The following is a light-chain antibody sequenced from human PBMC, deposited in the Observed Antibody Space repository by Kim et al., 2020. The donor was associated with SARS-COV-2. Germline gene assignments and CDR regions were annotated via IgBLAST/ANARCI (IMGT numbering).Light chain of an antibody. CDR1: QSVDIN. V-gene: IGKV3-15*01. CDR3: QQYTYWPL. Sequence: SLSPGERVTHSCRASQSVDINVAWYQQRPGQAPRLLIYAASTRAIGIPDRFSGSGSATEFTLTISSLQSEDFGIYFCQQYTYWPLFGGGTKVDIK. CDR2: AAS. J-gene: IGKJ4*02.